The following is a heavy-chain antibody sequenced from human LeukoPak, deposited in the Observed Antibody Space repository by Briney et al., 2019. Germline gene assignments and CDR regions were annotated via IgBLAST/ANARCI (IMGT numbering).Heavy chain of an antibody. CDR3: ARGEGERYYVNFFDY. CDR1: GGSLSGHY. CDR2: FYYSGST. Sequence: SETLSRICSVSGGSLSGHYWSRFRQPPGKGLQWIGYFYYSGSTNYHPSLKSRVTISVDTSKNQFSLKVNSVTSADTAVYYCARGEGERYYVNFFDYWGHGNFVTVSS. V-gene: IGHV4-59*11. D-gene: IGHD1-26*01. J-gene: IGHJ4*01.